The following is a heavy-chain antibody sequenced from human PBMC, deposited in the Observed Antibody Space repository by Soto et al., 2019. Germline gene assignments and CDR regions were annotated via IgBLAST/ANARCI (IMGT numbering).Heavy chain of an antibody. V-gene: IGHV3-23*01. J-gene: IGHJ3*02. CDR2: ISGSGGST. CDR3: AKDGRRGVVVSKRDAFDI. CDR1: GFTFSSYA. D-gene: IGHD3-22*01. Sequence: PGGSLRLSCAASGFTFSSYAMSWVRQAPGKGLEWVSAISGSGGSTYYADSVKGRFTISRDNSKNTLYLQMNSLRAEDTAVYYCAKDGRRGVVVSKRDAFDIWGQGTMVTVSS.